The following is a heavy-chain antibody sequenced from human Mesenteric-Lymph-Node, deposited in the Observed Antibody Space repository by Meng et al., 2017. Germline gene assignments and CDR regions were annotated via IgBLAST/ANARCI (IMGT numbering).Heavy chain of an antibody. CDR2: INHSGST. J-gene: IGHJ4*02. Sequence: QGQLQQWGAGLLEPSETLSPPGAVYGWSFSGYYWSWIRQPPGKGLEWIGEINHSGSTNYNPSLKSRVTISVDTSKNQFSLKLSSVTAADTAVYYCARKSYDYVWGSYRYPGFDYWGQGTLVTVSS. V-gene: IGHV4-34*01. CDR1: GWSFSGYY. D-gene: IGHD3-16*02. CDR3: ARKSYDYVWGSYRYPGFDY.